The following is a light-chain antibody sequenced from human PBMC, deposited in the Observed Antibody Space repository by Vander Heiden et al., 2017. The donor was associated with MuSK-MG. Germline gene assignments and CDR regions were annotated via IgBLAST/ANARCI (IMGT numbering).Light chain of an antibody. CDR3: QQSDSPLLT. J-gene: IGKJ4*01. V-gene: IGKV1-39*01. CDR2: AAS. Sequence: DIQMTHSPSSLSASVGDRVTITCRASQSISSYLNWYQQKPGKAPKLLIYAASSLQSGVPLRFSGSGSGTDFTLTISRLQPEDFATYYCQQSDSPLLTFGGGTKVEIK. CDR1: QSISSY.